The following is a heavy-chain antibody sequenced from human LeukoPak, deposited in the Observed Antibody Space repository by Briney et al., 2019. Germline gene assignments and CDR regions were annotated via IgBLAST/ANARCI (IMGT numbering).Heavy chain of an antibody. J-gene: IGHJ3*02. V-gene: IGHV1-69*01. CDR3: AGFFYDNSGDAFDI. Sequence: GSSVKVSCKASGGGFTFTSHAISWVRQAPGQGLEWMGGLIPIYGSANYAQKFQGRVTITSDESTRTVYMELSSLRREDSAVYYCAGFFYDNSGDAFDIWGQGTMVTVSS. CDR1: GGGFTFTSHA. D-gene: IGHD3-22*01. CDR2: LIPIYGSA.